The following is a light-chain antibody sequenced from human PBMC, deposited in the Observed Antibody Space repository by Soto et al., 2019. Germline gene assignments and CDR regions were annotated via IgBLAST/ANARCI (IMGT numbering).Light chain of an antibody. V-gene: IGLV2-8*01. CDR2: EVT. J-gene: IGLJ1*01. CDR3: SSYAGSHNNQV. Sequence: QSALTQPPSASGSPGQSVTISCTGTSGDVGGYDYVSWYQQHPGKAPKLMIYEVTKRPLGVPDRFSGSKSGNPASLTVSGLEAEDAADYYCSSYAGSHNNQVFGTGTKITV. CDR1: SGDVGGYDY.